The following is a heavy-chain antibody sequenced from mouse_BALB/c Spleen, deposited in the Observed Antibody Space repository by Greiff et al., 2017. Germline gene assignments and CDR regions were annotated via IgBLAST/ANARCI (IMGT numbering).Heavy chain of an antibody. V-gene: IGHV5-6-5*01. CDR1: GFTFSSYA. CDR3: ARSTMITTGAMDY. CDR2: ISSGGST. D-gene: IGHD2-4*01. Sequence: EVHLVESGGGLVQPGGSLKLSCAASGFTFSSYAMSWVRQTPEKRLEWVASISSGGSTYYPDSVKGRFTISRDNARNILYLQMSSLRSEDTAMYYCARSTMITTGAMDYWGQGTSVTVSS. J-gene: IGHJ4*01.